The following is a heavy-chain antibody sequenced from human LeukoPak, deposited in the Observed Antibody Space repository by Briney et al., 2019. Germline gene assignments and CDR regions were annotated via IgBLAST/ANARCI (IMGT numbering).Heavy chain of an antibody. Sequence: GGSLRLSCAASGFTFSSDWMHWVRQAPGKGLVWVSGINSDGSSTRYADSVKGRFIISRDNAKNSLYLQMNSLRAEDTAVYYCAELGITMIGGVWGKGTTVTISS. CDR3: AELGITMIGGV. CDR2: INSDGSST. D-gene: IGHD3-10*02. J-gene: IGHJ6*04. CDR1: GFTFSSDW. V-gene: IGHV3-74*01.